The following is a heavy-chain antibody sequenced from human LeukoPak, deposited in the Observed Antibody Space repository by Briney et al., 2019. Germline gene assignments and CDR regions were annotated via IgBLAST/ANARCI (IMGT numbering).Heavy chain of an antibody. CDR1: GGTFSSYA. V-gene: IGHV1-69*04. J-gene: IGHJ3*02. CDR2: IIPILGIA. D-gene: IGHD1/OR15-1a*01. CDR3: ARVTGTDAFDI. Sequence: GASVKVSCKASGGTFSSYAISWVRQAPGQGLGWMGRIIPILGIANYAQKFQGRVTITADKSTSTAYMELSSLRSEDTAVYYCARVTGTDAFDIWGQGTMVTVSS.